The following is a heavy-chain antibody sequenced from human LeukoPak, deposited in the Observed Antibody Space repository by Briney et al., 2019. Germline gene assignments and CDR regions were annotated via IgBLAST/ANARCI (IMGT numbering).Heavy chain of an antibody. CDR3: ARNLPYSYGDDFDY. Sequence: ASVKVSCKASGYTFTGYYMHWVRQAPGQGLEWMGWINPNSGGTNYAQKFQDRVTMTRDTSISTAYMELSRLRSDDTAVYYCARNLPYSYGDDFDYWGQGTLVTVSS. CDR1: GYTFTGYY. V-gene: IGHV1-2*02. D-gene: IGHD5-18*01. J-gene: IGHJ4*02. CDR2: INPNSGGT.